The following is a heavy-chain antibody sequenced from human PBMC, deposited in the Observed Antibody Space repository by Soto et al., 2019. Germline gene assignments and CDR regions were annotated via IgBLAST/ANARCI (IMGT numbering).Heavy chain of an antibody. CDR2: INPKFGDT. J-gene: IGHJ6*02. CDR3: ARNMDYYYGPGSGNGHGV. V-gene: IGHV1-2*02. CDR1: GYTFTAYY. Sequence: QVQLVQSGAEVKEPGDSVRVSCEASGYTFTAYYIHWVRQVPGQGLEWMEWINPKFGDTTYAQDFQGRVTMTRDMSISTVYMELSRLTSDDTAIYYCARNMDYYYGPGSGNGHGVWGQGTTVTVFS. D-gene: IGHD3-10*01.